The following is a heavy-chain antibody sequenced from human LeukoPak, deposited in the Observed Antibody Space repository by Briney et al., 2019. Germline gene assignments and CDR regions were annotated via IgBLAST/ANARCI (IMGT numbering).Heavy chain of an antibody. J-gene: IGHJ4*02. CDR1: GFTFSSYS. V-gene: IGHV3-48*04. Sequence: GGSLRLSCAASGFTFSSYSMNWVRQAPGKGLEWVSYISSSSSTIYYADSVKGRFTISRDNAKNTLYLQMNSLRVEDTALYYCARGRVSMVRGVINYFDYWGQGTLVTVSS. D-gene: IGHD3-10*01. CDR2: ISSSSSTI. CDR3: ARGRVSMVRGVINYFDY.